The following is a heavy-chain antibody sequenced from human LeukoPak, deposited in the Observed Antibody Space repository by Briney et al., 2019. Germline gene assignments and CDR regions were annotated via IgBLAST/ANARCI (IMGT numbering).Heavy chain of an antibody. CDR3: ARDSGYNAFDY. D-gene: IGHD5-12*01. CDR2: INQDGSAK. CDR1: GFLFSNSW. V-gene: IGHV3-7*05. Sequence: GGSLRLSCADSGFLFSNSWMAWVRQAPGRGLEWLANINQDGSAKTCVDSVKGRFTISRGNAKNSLYLQMNSLRAEDTAMYYCARDSGYNAFDYWGQGTLVTVSS. J-gene: IGHJ4*02.